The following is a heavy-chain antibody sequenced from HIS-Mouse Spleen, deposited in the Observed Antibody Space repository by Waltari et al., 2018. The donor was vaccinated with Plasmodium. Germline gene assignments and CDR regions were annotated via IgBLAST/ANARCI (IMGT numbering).Heavy chain of an antibody. CDR2: INHSGST. CDR1: GGSFSGYY. D-gene: IGHD6-19*01. Sequence: QLQLQQWGAGLLMPSETLSLPCAVYGGSFSGYYWSWIRQPPGKGLEWIGEINHSGSTNYNPSRKSRVTISVDTSKSQFSLKRSSVTAADTAVYYCARGPGYSSGWYYFDYWGQGTLVTVSS. V-gene: IGHV4-34*01. CDR3: ARGPGYSSGWYYFDY. J-gene: IGHJ4*02.